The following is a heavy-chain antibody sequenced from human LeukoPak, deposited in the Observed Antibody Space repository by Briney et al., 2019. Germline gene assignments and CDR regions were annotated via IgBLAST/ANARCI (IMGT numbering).Heavy chain of an antibody. Sequence: GGSLRLSCEGSGFIFNNYAMHWVRQPPGKGLEWVSGISWNSGSIDYADSVKGRFTISRDNAKNSLYLQMNSLGVEDTAFYYCAKDNRRHYTSGPNPDSLHWGQGALVTVYS. J-gene: IGHJ4*02. CDR1: GFIFNNYA. D-gene: IGHD6-19*01. CDR3: AKDNRRHYTSGPNPDSLH. V-gene: IGHV3-9*01. CDR2: ISWNSGSI.